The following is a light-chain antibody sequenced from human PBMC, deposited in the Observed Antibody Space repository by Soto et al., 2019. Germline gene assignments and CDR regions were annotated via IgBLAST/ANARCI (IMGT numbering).Light chain of an antibody. Sequence: QSALTQPAFVSGSPGQSITISCTGTSSDVGGYNYVSWYQQHPGKAPKLMIYDVSNRPSGVSNRFSGSKSGNTASLTISGPQAEDEADYYCSSYTSSSTVVFGGGTKLTVL. J-gene: IGLJ2*01. CDR3: SSYTSSSTVV. CDR1: SSDVGGYNY. CDR2: DVS. V-gene: IGLV2-14*01.